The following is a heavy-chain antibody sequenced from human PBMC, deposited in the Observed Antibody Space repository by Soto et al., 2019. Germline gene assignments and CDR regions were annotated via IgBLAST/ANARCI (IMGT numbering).Heavy chain of an antibody. CDR3: ASANQQPVDDGFDY. CDR1: GGTFSSYT. J-gene: IGHJ4*02. CDR2: IIPILGIA. D-gene: IGHD6-6*01. Sequence: QVQLVQSGAEVKKPGSSVKVSCKASGGTFSSYTISWVRQSPGQGLEWMGRIIPILGIANYAQKFQGRVTITADKSTSTAYMELSSLRSEDTAVYYCASANQQPVDDGFDYWGQGTLVTVSS. V-gene: IGHV1-69*02.